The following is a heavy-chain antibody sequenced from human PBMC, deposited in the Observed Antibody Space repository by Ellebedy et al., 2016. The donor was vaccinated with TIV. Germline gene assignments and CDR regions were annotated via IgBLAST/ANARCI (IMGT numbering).Heavy chain of an antibody. D-gene: IGHD1-26*01. CDR3: ARDQGIVGGDFDS. CDR2: ITNYNNRT. J-gene: IGHJ4*02. Sequence: AASVKVSCKAFGFPFMSYGISWVRQAPGQGLEWMGWITNYNNRTNYAQRFQGRVTLTADANTTTAFLELRNLRSDDTAVYFCARDQGIVGGDFDSWGQGSLVTVS. V-gene: IGHV1-18*01. CDR1: GFPFMSYG.